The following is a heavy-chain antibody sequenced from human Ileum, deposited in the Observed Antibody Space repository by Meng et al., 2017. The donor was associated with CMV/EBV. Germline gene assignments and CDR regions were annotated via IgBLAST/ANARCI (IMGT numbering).Heavy chain of an antibody. CDR1: GFSFSTYW. CDR3: SKGGHLDY. Sequence: GGSLRLSCAASGFSFSTYWMSWVRQAPGKGLEWVANMRADGSEKYYVDSVKGRLTISRDNAKNSLYLQMNSLRAEDTAVYYCSKGGHLDYWGQGTLVTVSS. CDR2: MRADGSEK. V-gene: IGHV3-7*01. J-gene: IGHJ4*02. D-gene: IGHD2-15*01.